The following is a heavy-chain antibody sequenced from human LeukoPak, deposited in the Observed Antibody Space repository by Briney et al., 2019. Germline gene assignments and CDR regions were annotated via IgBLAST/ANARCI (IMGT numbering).Heavy chain of an antibody. J-gene: IGHJ4*02. CDR3: ARIAAAGPGY. Sequence: PGGSLRLSCAASGFTFSTYNMNWVRQAPGKGLEWVSFISSSSSYIYYADSVKGRFTISRDNAKNSLYLQMNSLRAEDTAVYYCARIAAAGPGYWGQGTLVTVSS. CDR1: GFTFSTYN. D-gene: IGHD6-13*01. CDR2: ISSSSSYI. V-gene: IGHV3-21*05.